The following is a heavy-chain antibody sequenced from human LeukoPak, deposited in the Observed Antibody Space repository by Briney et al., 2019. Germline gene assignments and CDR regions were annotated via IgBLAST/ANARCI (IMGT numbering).Heavy chain of an antibody. J-gene: IGHJ6*02. CDR3: ARQDVVVITAATYYYGMDV. CDR2: IYYSGST. Sequence: SETLSLTCTVPGGSISSYYWNWIRQPPGEGLEWIGYIYYSGSTNYNPPLKSRVTISVDTSKNQFSLKLSSVTAADTAVYYCARQDVVVITAATYYYGMDVWGQGTTVTVSS. V-gene: IGHV4-59*08. D-gene: IGHD2-2*01. CDR1: GGSISSYY.